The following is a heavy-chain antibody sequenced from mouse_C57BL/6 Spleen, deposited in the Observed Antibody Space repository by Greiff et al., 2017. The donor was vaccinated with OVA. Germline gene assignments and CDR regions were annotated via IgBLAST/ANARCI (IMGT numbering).Heavy chain of an antibody. J-gene: IGHJ1*03. CDR2: IYPGSGST. CDR1: GYTFTSYW. D-gene: IGHD1-1*01. Sequence: VQLQQPGAELVKPGASVKMSCKASGYTFTSYWITWVKQRPGQGLEWIGDIYPGSGSTNYNEKFKSKATLTVEPSSSTAYMQLSSLTSEDSAVYYCAYYYGSSYWYFDVWGTGTTVTVSS. V-gene: IGHV1-55*01. CDR3: AYYYGSSYWYFDV.